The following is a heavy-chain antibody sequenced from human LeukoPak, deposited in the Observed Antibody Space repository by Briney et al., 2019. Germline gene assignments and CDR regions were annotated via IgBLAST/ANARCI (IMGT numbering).Heavy chain of an antibody. Sequence: SETLSLTCTVSGGSISSGGYYWSWIRQPPGKGLEWIGYIYHSGSTYYNPSLKSRVTISVDTSKNQFSLKLSSVTAADTAVYYCARDLNQLLYGGRPVGAFDIWGQGTMVTVSS. CDR3: ARDLNQLLYGGRPVGAFDI. CDR1: GGSISSGGYY. D-gene: IGHD2-2*02. CDR2: IYHSGST. V-gene: IGHV4-30-2*01. J-gene: IGHJ3*02.